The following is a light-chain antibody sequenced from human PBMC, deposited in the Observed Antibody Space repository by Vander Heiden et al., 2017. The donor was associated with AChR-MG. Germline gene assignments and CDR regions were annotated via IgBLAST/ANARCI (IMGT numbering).Light chain of an antibody. Sequence: EIVLTQSPATLSLSPGESATLSCRASQSVSSYLAWYQQKPGQAPRLLIYDASNRATGIPARFSGSGSGTDFTLTISSLEPEDFAVYYCQQRSIFGPGTKVDIK. CDR1: QSVSSY. V-gene: IGKV3-11*01. CDR3: QQRSI. J-gene: IGKJ3*01. CDR2: DAS.